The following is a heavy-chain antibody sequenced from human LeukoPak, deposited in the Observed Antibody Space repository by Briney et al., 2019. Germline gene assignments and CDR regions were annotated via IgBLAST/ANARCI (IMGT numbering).Heavy chain of an antibody. D-gene: IGHD5-12*01. CDR3: ARDRSGYARYYGMDV. CDR1: GFTYSDYY. CDR2: ISSNISTT. J-gene: IGHJ6*02. Sequence: GGSLRLSCAASGFTYSDYYMSWIRQVPGKGLERVSSISSNISTTYYADSVKGRFTISRDNAKNSLYLQMNSLRVEDTAVYYCARDRSGYARYYGMDVWGQGTTVTVSS. V-gene: IGHV3-11*01.